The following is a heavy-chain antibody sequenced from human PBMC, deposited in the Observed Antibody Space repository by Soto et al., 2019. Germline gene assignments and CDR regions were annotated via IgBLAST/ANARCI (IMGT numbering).Heavy chain of an antibody. CDR2: INSDGSST. V-gene: IGHV3-74*01. J-gene: IGHJ5*02. D-gene: IGHD6-13*01. Sequence: EVQLVESGGGLVQPGGSLRLSCAASGFTFSSYWMHWFRQAPGKGLVWVSRINSDGSSTSYADSVKGRFTISRDNAKNTLYLQMNSLRAEDTAVYYCARARAIAAAGISWFDPWGQGTLVTVSS. CDR1: GFTFSSYW. CDR3: ARARAIAAAGISWFDP.